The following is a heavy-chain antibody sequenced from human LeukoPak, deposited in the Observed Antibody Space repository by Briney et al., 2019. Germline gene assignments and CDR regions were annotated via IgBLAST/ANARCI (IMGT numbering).Heavy chain of an antibody. CDR2: IYHTGVT. J-gene: IGHJ2*01. CDR1: GGSINSSYW. D-gene: IGHD5-18*01. V-gene: IGHV4-4*02. Sequence: SETLSLTCAVSGGSINSSYWWNWVRQPPGKGLEWIGEIYHTGVTNYSSSLKNRVIISVDKSKNQFSLKLRSVNAADTAVYFCARGKSLTRIHPYGHFDLWGRGTLVTVSS. CDR3: ARGKSLTRIHPYGHFDL.